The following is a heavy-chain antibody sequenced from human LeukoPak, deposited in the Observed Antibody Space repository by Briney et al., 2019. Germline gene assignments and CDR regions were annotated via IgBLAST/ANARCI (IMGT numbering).Heavy chain of an antibody. D-gene: IGHD2-2*02. CDR3: ARKYPQPHDAFDI. Sequence: GESLKISCKGSGYSFTNYWIGWVRQMPGKGLEWMGIIYPGDSDTRYSPSFQGQVTISADKSISTAYLQWSSLKASDTAMYYCARKYPQPHDAFDIWGQGTMVTVSS. J-gene: IGHJ3*02. V-gene: IGHV5-51*01. CDR2: IYPGDSDT. CDR1: GYSFTNYW.